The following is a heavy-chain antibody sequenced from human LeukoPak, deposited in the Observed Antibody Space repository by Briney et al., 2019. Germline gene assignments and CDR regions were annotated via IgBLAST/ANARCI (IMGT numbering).Heavy chain of an antibody. D-gene: IGHD3-3*01. V-gene: IGHV4-30-4*08. J-gene: IGHJ6*03. CDR1: GCSISSGDYY. CDR2: IYYSGST. CDR3: ARVRFLEWPKNYYYMDV. Sequence: SETLSLTCTVSGCSISSGDYYWSWIRQPPGKGLEWIGYIYYSGSTYYNSSLKSRVTISVDTSKNQFSLKLSSVTAADTAVYYCARVRFLEWPKNYYYMDVWGKGTTVTVSS.